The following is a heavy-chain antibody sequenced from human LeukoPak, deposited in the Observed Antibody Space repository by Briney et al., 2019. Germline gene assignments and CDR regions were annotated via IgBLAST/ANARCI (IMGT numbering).Heavy chain of an antibody. V-gene: IGHV4-61*01. CDR3: ARFDSSGHEAFDI. J-gene: IGHJ3*02. Sequence: SETLSLTCTVSGGSIRSSSYYWSWIRQPPGKGLEWIGYIYYSGSTNYNPSLKSRVTISVDTSKNQFSLKLSSVTAADTAVYYCARFDSSGHEAFDIWGQGTMVSVS. CDR1: GGSIRSSSYY. D-gene: IGHD3-22*01. CDR2: IYYSGST.